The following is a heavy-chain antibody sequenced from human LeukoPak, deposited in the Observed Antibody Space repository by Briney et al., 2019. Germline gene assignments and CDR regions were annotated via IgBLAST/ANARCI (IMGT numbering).Heavy chain of an antibody. V-gene: IGHV3-74*01. Sequence: PGRSLRLSCAASGFTFSSYWMHWVRQAPGKGLVWVSRINSDGSSTSYADSVKGRFTISRDNAKNTLYLQMNSLRAEDTAVYYCARDLSFGAPYNWFDPWGQGTLVTVPS. CDR3: ARDLSFGAPYNWFDP. CDR1: GFTFSSYW. J-gene: IGHJ5*02. CDR2: INSDGSST. D-gene: IGHD3-10*01.